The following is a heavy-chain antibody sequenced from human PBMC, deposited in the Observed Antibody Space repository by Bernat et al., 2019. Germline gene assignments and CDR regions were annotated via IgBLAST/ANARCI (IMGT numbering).Heavy chain of an antibody. CDR1: GFTFSSYG. CDR3: ARDRVTMVRGVPTLGY. J-gene: IGHJ4*02. CDR2: IWYDGSNK. Sequence: QVQLVESGGGVVQPGRSLRLSCAASGFTFSSYGMHWVRQAPGKGLEWVAVIWYDGSNKYYADSVKGRFTISRDNSKNTLYLQMNSLRAEDTAVYYCARDRVTMVRGVPTLGYWGQGTLVTVSS. D-gene: IGHD3-10*01. V-gene: IGHV3-33*01.